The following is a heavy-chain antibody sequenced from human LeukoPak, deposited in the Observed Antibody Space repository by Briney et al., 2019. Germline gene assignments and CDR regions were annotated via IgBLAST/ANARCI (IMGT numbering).Heavy chain of an antibody. CDR1: GFTFSSYA. V-gene: IGHV3-48*01. J-gene: IGHJ4*02. CDR2: ISSSGSNI. Sequence: PGGSLRLSCAASGFTFSSYAMNWVRQAPGKGLEWVSYISSSGSNIYYADSVKGRFTISRDNAKNSLYLQVNSLRAEDTAVYYCARGIAAASGVFDYWGQGTLVTDSS. D-gene: IGHD6-13*01. CDR3: ARGIAAASGVFDY.